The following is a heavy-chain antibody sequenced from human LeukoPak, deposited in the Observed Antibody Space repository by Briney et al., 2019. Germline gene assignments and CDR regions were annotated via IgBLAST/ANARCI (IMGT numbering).Heavy chain of an antibody. V-gene: IGHV3-74*01. D-gene: IGHD4-23*01. Sequence: GGSLRLSCAASGFTFSSYWMHWVRQAPGKGLVWVSRINSDGSSTSYADSVKGRFTISRDNAKNSLYLQMNSLRAEDTAVYYCARAYGGNPKPFDYWGQGTLVTVSS. CDR2: INSDGSST. CDR1: GFTFSSYW. CDR3: ARAYGGNPKPFDY. J-gene: IGHJ4*02.